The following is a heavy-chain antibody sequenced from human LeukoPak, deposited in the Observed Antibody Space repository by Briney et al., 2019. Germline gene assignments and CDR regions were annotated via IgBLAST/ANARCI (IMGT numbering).Heavy chain of an antibody. J-gene: IGHJ4*02. CDR3: ARTMSSWSFDY. D-gene: IGHD6-13*01. Sequence: GASVKVSCKASGGTFSSYAISWVRQAPGQGLEWMRRIIPIFGTANYAQKFQGRVTITTDESTSTAYMELSSLRSEDTAVYYCARTMSSWSFDYWGQGTLVTVSS. CDR2: IIPIFGTA. CDR1: GGTFSSYA. V-gene: IGHV1-69*05.